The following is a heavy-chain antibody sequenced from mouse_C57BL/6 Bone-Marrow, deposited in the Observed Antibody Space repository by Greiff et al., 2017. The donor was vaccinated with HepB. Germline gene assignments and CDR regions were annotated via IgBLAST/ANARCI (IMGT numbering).Heavy chain of an antibody. J-gene: IGHJ3*01. V-gene: IGHV1-81*01. CDR1: GYTFTSYG. Sequence: VQLQQSGAELARPGASVKLSCTASGYTFTSYGISWVKQRTGQGLEWIGEIYPRSGNTYYNEKFKGKATLTADKSSSTEYMELRSLTPEDSAVYVCSRSYPRGFAYWGQGPLVTVSA. CDR3: SRSYPRGFAY. CDR2: IYPRSGNT.